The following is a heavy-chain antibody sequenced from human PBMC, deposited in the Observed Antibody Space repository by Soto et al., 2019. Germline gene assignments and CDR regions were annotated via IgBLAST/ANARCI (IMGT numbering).Heavy chain of an antibody. V-gene: IGHV3-48*03. Sequence: EVQLVESEGGLAQSGGSLRLSCAASGFMFNDYEMNWVRQAPGKGLEWVSYISEGGTTTHYTDSVKGRFTISRDNAKESIYLQKNSLTPEDTATYFCVRDARGGGLLLWDCWGQGVVVSVSS. CDR1: GFMFNDYE. CDR2: ISEGGTTT. D-gene: IGHD3-16*01. J-gene: IGHJ4*02. CDR3: VRDARGGGLLLWDC.